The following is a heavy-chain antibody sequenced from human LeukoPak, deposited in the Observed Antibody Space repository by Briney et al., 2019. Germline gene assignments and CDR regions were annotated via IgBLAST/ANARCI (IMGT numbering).Heavy chain of an antibody. J-gene: IGHJ6*04. CDR3: ARDLGGYPFFVDV. Sequence: PLETLSLTCSVSGGSIRSGRHHWAWVRQPPGKGLEFIGSLDESGRPYYNAPLKSRVTISEDSSGKQFSLNLSSVTAADTAVYFCARDLGGYPFFVDVWGRGTTVIVSS. CDR1: GGSIRSGRHH. CDR2: LDESGRP. V-gene: IGHV4-39*07. D-gene: IGHD2-15*01.